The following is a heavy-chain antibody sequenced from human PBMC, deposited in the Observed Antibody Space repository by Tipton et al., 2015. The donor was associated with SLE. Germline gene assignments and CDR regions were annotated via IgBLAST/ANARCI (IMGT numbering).Heavy chain of an antibody. J-gene: IGHJ3*02. CDR2: IYYSGST. Sequence: TLSLTCTVSGGSISSHYWSWIRQPPGEGLEWIGYIYYSGSTNYNPSLKSRVTISVDTSKNQFSLKLSSVTAADTAVYYCARLGKATGYSSSWNAFDIWGQGTMVTVSS. CDR1: GGSISSHY. CDR3: ARLGKATGYSSSWNAFDI. V-gene: IGHV4-59*11. D-gene: IGHD6-13*01.